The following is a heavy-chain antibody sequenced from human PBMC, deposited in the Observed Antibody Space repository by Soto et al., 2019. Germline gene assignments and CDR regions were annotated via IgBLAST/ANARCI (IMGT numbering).Heavy chain of an antibody. CDR1: GYTFTSYG. CDR2: ISAYNGNT. CDR3: AREVIFPTGYCSSTSCYIGWFDP. J-gene: IGHJ5*02. Sequence: GASVKVSCKASGYTFTSYGISWVRQAPGQGLEWMGWISAYNGNTNYAQKLQGRVTMTTDTSTSTAYMELRSLRSDDTAVYYCAREVIFPTGYCSSTSCYIGWFDPWGQGTLVTVSS. V-gene: IGHV1-18*01. D-gene: IGHD2-2*03.